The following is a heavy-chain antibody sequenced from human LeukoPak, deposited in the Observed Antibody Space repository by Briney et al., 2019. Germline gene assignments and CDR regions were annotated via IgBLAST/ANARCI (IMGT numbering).Heavy chain of an antibody. D-gene: IGHD5-12*01. Sequence: GGSLRLSCAASGFTFSSYAMNWVRQAPGKGLEWVAGISSGDRTFHAESVKGRFTISRDKSKDTLYLQMNSLRADDTAVYFCARNRPAGYAYGFELQHWGQGTLVTVSS. CDR1: GFTFSSYA. CDR2: ISSGDRT. V-gene: IGHV3-23*01. CDR3: ARNRPAGYAYGFELQH. J-gene: IGHJ1*01.